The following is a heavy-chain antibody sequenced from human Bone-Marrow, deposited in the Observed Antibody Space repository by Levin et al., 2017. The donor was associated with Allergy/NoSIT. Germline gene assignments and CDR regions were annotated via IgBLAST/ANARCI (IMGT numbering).Heavy chain of an antibody. Sequence: QAGGSLRLSCAASGYTFTKYAINWVRQAPGKGLEWVAGISGSGGSTYYADSVEGRFTISRDTSRNTVYLQMNSPRVEDTAIYYCAKDLVFALGSGDYDRSYYYYGMDVWGQGTTVTVSS. J-gene: IGHJ6*02. CDR3: AKDLVFALGSGDYDRSYYYYGMDV. V-gene: IGHV3-23*01. D-gene: IGHD4-17*01. CDR1: GYTFTKYA. CDR2: ISGSGGST.